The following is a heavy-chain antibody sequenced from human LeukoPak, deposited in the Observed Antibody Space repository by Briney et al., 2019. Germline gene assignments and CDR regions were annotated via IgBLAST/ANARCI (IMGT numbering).Heavy chain of an antibody. CDR2: IYWTDDK. J-gene: IGHJ5*02. CDR3: AHRGYCSSTSCYGRSRGWFDP. Sequence: SGPTLVNPTQTLTLTCTFSGFSLSTSGVGVGWIRQPPGKALEWLALIYWTDDKRYSPSLKSRLTITKDTSKNQVVLTMTNMDPVDTATYYCAHRGYCSSTSCYGRSRGWFDPWGQGTLVTVSS. CDR1: GFSLSTSGVG. V-gene: IGHV2-5*01. D-gene: IGHD2-2*01.